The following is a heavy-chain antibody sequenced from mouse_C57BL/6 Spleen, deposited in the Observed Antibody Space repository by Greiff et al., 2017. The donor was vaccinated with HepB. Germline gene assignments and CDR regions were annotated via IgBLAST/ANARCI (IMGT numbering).Heavy chain of an antibody. Sequence: EVQVVESEGGLVQPGSSMKLSCTASGFTFSDYYMAWVRQVPEKGLEWVANINYDGSSTYYLDSLKSRFIISRDNAKNILYLQMSSLKPEDTATYYCARGEGYDVGYWYFDVWGTGTTVTVSS. CDR1: GFTFSDYY. CDR2: INYDGSST. D-gene: IGHD2-2*01. V-gene: IGHV5-16*01. J-gene: IGHJ1*03. CDR3: ARGEGYDVGYWYFDV.